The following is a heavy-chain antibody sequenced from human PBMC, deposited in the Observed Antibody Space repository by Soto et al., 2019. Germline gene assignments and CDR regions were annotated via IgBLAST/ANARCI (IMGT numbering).Heavy chain of an antibody. J-gene: IGHJ4*02. Sequence: PGGSLRLSCAASGFTFSSYAMSWVRQAPGKGLEWVSDISSSGSSTYYADSVKGRFTISRDNAKNSLYLQMNSLRAEDTAVYYCARVGYYGSGIEEYYFDYWGQGTLVTVSS. CDR1: GFTFSSYA. CDR3: ARVGYYGSGIEEYYFDY. V-gene: IGHV3-23*01. D-gene: IGHD3-10*01. CDR2: ISSSGSST.